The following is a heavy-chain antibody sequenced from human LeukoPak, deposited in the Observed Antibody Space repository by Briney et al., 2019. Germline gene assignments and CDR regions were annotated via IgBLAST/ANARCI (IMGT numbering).Heavy chain of an antibody. CDR2: ISYDGSNK. J-gene: IGHJ6*02. CDR3: AKDRSDNSTWYCMDV. D-gene: IGHD2/OR15-2a*01. V-gene: IGHV3-30*18. CDR1: GFTFSSYG. Sequence: GGSLRLSCAASGFTFSSYGMHWVRQAPGKGLEWVAVISYDGSNKYYADSVKGRFTISRDNSKNTLYLQMNSLGAEDTAVYYCAKDRSDNSTWYCMDVWGQGTTVTVSS.